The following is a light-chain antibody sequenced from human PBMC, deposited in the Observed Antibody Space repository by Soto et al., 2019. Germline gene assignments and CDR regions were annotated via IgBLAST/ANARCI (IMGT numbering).Light chain of an antibody. CDR1: QSLLHSNGNIY. CDR2: LGS. J-gene: IGKJ1*01. V-gene: IGKV2-28*01. CDR3: MQAIQAPRT. Sequence: DIVLTQSPLSLPVTPGEPASISCRSSQSLLHSNGNIYLDWYLQKPGQSPQILIYLGSIRASGVPDRFSGSGSGTDFTPKITRVEAEDVGVYYCMQAIQAPRTFGLGTKVEIK.